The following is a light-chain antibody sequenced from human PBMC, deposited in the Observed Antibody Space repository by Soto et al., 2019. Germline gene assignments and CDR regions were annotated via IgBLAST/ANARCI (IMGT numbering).Light chain of an antibody. CDR2: AAS. CDR3: QHLNSYPIT. CDR1: QGISSY. Sequence: DIQLTQSPSFLSASVGDRVTITCRASQGISSYLAWYQQKPGKAPKLLIYAASTLQSGVPSRFSGSGSGTEFTLTISSLQPEDGATYDCQHLNSYPITFGQGKLLEIK. V-gene: IGKV1-9*01. J-gene: IGKJ5*01.